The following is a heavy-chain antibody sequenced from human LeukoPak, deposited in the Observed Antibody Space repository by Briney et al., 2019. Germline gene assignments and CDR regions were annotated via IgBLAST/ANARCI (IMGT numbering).Heavy chain of an antibody. CDR3: AKDKERIAAPPFDY. Sequence: GGSLRLSRAASGFTFSSYAMSWARQAPGKGLEWVSAISGSGGSTYYADSVKGRFTISRDNSKNTLYLQMNSLRAEDTAVYYCAKDKERIAAPPFDYWGQGTLVTVSS. CDR1: GFTFSSYA. J-gene: IGHJ4*02. D-gene: IGHD6-13*01. CDR2: ISGSGGST. V-gene: IGHV3-23*01.